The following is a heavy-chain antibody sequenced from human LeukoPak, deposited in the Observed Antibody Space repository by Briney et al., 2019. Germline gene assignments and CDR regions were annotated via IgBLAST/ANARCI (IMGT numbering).Heavy chain of an antibody. CDR1: GFTFSSYV. J-gene: IGHJ6*03. D-gene: IGHD1-26*01. Sequence: GGSLRLSCAASGFTFSSYVMKWVRQAPGKGLEWVSSISTSSSYIYYADSVKGRFTISRDNAKNSLYLQMNSLRAEDTAVYYCARATWDPNYYYMDVWGKGTTVTISS. V-gene: IGHV3-21*01. CDR2: ISTSSSYI. CDR3: ARATWDPNYYYMDV.